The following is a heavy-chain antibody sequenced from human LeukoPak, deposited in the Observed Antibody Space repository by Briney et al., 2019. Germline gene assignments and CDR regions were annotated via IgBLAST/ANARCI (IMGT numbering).Heavy chain of an antibody. CDR3: ARVKGGGDSNYFDY. V-gene: IGHV4-28*05. CDR1: GYSISSSNW. CDR2: IYYSGGI. D-gene: IGHD3-10*01. J-gene: IGHJ4*02. Sequence: PSETLSLTCAVSGYSISSSNWWRWIRQPPGKGLEWIGYIYYSGGIYYNPSLKSRVTMSVDTSKNQFSLNLSSVTAVDTAVYYCARVKGGGDSNYFDYWGQGTLVTVSS.